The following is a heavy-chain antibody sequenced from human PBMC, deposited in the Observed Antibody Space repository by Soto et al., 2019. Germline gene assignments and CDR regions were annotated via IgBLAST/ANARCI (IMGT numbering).Heavy chain of an antibody. V-gene: IGHV1-3*01. CDR2: INAGNGNT. D-gene: IGHD3-22*01. Sequence: ASVKVSCKASGYTFTSYAMHWVRQAPGQRLEWMGWINAGNGNTKYSQKFQGRVTITRDTSASTAYMELSSLRSEDTAVYYCARHNWVVVIASNWFDPWGQGTLVTVSS. CDR3: ARHNWVVVIASNWFDP. J-gene: IGHJ5*02. CDR1: GYTFTSYA.